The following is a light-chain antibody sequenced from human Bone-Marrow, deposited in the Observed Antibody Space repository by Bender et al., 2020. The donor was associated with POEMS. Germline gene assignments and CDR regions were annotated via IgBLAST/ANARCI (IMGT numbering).Light chain of an antibody. V-gene: IGLV1-44*01. J-gene: IGLJ3*02. CDR1: SSNIGTNP. CDR3: AAWEDSLNGWV. Sequence: QSVLTQPPSASGTPGQRVTISCSGSSSNIGTNPVNWYQQLPGTAPKLLIYINNQRPSGVLDRFSGSKSSTSASLAISGLQSEDEADYYCAAWEDSLNGWVFGGGTKLTVL. CDR2: INN.